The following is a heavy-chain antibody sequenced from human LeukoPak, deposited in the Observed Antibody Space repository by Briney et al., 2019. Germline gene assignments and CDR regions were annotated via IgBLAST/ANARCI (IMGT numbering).Heavy chain of an antibody. D-gene: IGHD1-26*01. CDR2: ITVDGST. V-gene: IGHV3-23*01. CDR1: GFTFSSYA. J-gene: IGHJ4*02. Sequence: PGGSLRLSCAVSGFTFSSYAMSWVRQAPGKGLEWVSVITVDGSTYYAESVKGRFTISRGSSKNTLYLQMNSLWAEDTAIYSCARYHRGGTYYFDYWGQGTLVTASS. CDR3: ARYHRGGTYYFDY.